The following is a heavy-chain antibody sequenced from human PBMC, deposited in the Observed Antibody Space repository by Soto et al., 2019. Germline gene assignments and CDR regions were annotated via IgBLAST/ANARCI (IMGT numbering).Heavy chain of an antibody. D-gene: IGHD4-17*01. CDR2: ISAYNGNT. J-gene: IGHJ4*02. CDR1: GYTFTSYG. CDR3: AVPSDYGDFGY. Sequence: QVQLVQSGAEVKKPGASVKVSCKASGYTFTSYGISWVRQAPGQGLEWMGWISAYNGNTNYAQKLQGRVTMTTDASTSSADMELRSLRSDDTAVYYCAVPSDYGDFGYWGKGTLVTVSS. V-gene: IGHV1-18*01.